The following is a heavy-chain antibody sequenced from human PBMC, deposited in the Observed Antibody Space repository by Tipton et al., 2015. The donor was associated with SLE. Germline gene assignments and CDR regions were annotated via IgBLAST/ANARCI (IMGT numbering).Heavy chain of an antibody. J-gene: IGHJ4*02. D-gene: IGHD3-22*01. CDR2: ISSSGNT. Sequence: TLSLTCTVSGGSISNAIYHWVWIRQPAGKALEWIGHISSSGNTNYNPSPKSRVTILVDTSKNQFSLRLTSMTAADTAVYYCARDYYSGTYGIDYWGQGTLVTVSS. CDR1: GGSISNAIYH. V-gene: IGHV4-61*09. CDR3: ARDYYSGTYGIDY.